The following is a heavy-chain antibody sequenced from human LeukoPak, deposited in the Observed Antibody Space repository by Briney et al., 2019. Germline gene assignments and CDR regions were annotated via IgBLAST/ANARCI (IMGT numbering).Heavy chain of an antibody. J-gene: IGHJ2*01. CDR1: GGSISSGTYY. CDR3: ARDSFYYYDSSGYEARWYFDL. CDR2: IYYSGST. D-gene: IGHD3-22*01. Sequence: PSQTLSLTCTVSGGSISSGTYYWSWIRQHPGKGLEWIGYIYYSGSTYYNPSLKSRVTISVDTSKNQFSLKLSSVTAADTAVYYCARDSFYYYDSSGYEARWYFDLWGRGTLVTVSS. V-gene: IGHV4-31*03.